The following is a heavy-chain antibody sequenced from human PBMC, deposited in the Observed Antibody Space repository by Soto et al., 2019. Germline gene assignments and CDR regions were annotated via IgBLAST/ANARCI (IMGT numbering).Heavy chain of an antibody. CDR3: ARHYDSSSLEYYYYGMDV. Sequence: AGESLKISCKGSGYSFTSYWIGWVRQMPGKGLEWMGIIYPGDSDTRYSPSFQGQVTISADKSISTAYLQWSSLKASDTAMYYCARHYDSSSLEYYYYGMDVWGQGTTVTVSS. J-gene: IGHJ6*02. CDR2: IYPGDSDT. V-gene: IGHV5-51*01. CDR1: GYSFTSYW. D-gene: IGHD3-22*01.